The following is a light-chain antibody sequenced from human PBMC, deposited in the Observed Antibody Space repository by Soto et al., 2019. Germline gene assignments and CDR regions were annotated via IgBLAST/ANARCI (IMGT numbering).Light chain of an antibody. CDR2: DVS. J-gene: IGLJ1*01. CDR3: CSYASSTSYV. Sequence: LTQPAPVSGSPGQSITISCTGTSGDVGGYNYVTWYQHHPGKAPKLMIHDVSIRPSGISFRFSGSKSGTTAYLTISGVQPEDEAEYYCCSYASSTSYVSGPGTKVTVL. V-gene: IGLV2-14*03. CDR1: SGDVGGYNY.